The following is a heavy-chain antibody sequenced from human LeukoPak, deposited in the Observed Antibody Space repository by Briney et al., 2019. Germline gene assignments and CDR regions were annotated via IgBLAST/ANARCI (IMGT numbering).Heavy chain of an antibody. V-gene: IGHV3-23*01. J-gene: IGHJ4*02. Sequence: GGSLRLSCAASGFTFNSYIMNWVRQAPGKGLEWVSAISNNGGGTYYADSVKGRFTISRDNSKNRLYLQMNSLRAEDTAVYYCAKEPRGYSYGLFDYWGQGTLVTVSS. CDR2: ISNNGGGT. D-gene: IGHD5-18*01. CDR1: GFTFNSYI. CDR3: AKEPRGYSYGLFDY.